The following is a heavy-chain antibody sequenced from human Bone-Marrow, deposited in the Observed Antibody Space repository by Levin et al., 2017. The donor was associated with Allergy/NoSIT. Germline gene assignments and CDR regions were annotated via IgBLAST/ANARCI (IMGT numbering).Heavy chain of an antibody. D-gene: IGHD3-3*01. Sequence: SVKVSCKASGGTFSSYAISWVRQAPGQGLEWMGGIIPIFGTANYAQKFQGRVTITADESTSTAYMELSSLRSEDTAVYYCARPNRDLRFLEWLPHGALDYWGQGTLVTVSS. CDR2: IIPIFGTA. V-gene: IGHV1-69*13. CDR1: GGTFSSYA. J-gene: IGHJ4*02. CDR3: ARPNRDLRFLEWLPHGALDY.